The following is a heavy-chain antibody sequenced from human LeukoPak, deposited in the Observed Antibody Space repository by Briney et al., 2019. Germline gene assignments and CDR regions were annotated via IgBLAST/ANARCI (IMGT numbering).Heavy chain of an antibody. Sequence: GGSLRLSCAASGFTFSSYAMHWVRQAPGKGLEWVAVISYDGSNKYYADSVKGRFTISRDNSKNTLYLQMNSLRAEDTAVYYCAKETGYLEWLVDYWGQGTLVTVSS. CDR3: AKETGYLEWLVDY. D-gene: IGHD6-19*01. J-gene: IGHJ4*02. CDR1: GFTFSSYA. CDR2: ISYDGSNK. V-gene: IGHV3-30-3*02.